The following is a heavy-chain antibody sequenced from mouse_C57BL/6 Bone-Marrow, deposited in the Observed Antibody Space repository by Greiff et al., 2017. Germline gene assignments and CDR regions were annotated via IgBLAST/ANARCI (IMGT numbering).Heavy chain of an antibody. CDR1: GYTFTSYW. CDR3: ERGWLRRENWFAY. V-gene: IGHV1-61*01. CDR2: IYPSDSEN. J-gene: IGHJ3*01. Sequence: QVQLQQPGAELVRPGSSVKLSCKASGYTFTSYWMDWVKQRPGQGLEWIGNIYPSDSENHYNQKFKDKATMTVDKSYSKAYMQLSSLTSEDSAVYYCERGWLRRENWFAYWGQGTLVTVSA. D-gene: IGHD2-2*01.